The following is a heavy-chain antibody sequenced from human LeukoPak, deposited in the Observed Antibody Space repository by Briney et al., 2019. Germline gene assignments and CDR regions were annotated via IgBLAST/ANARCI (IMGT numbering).Heavy chain of an antibody. CDR3: ARGTLGDISTGSYDC. V-gene: IGHV1-69*05. CDR1: GGTFSGYA. Sequence: VASVKVSCKASGGTFSGYAISWVRQAPGQGLEWMGGIIPIFNTANYAQKFQGRVTIGTDGSTNTAYMELSSLRSEDTAVYFCARGTLGDISTGSYDCWGQGTLVTVSS. CDR2: IIPIFNTA. D-gene: IGHD3-9*01. J-gene: IGHJ4*02.